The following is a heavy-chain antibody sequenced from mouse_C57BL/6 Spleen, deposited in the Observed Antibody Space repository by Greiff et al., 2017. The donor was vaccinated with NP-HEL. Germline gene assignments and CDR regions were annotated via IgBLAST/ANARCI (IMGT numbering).Heavy chain of an antibody. CDR3: ARQAYYSSY. CDR1: GYTFTDYY. D-gene: IGHD2-12*01. Sequence: VQLQQSGPELVKPGASVKISCKASGYTFTDYYMNWVKQSHGKSLEWIGDINPNNGGTSYNQKFKGKATLTVDKSSSTAYMELRSLTSEDSAVYYCARQAYYSSYWGQGTTLTVSS. J-gene: IGHJ2*01. CDR2: INPNNGGT. V-gene: IGHV1-26*01.